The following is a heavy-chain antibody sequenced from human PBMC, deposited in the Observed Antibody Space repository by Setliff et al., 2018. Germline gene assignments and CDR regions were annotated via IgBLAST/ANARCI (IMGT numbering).Heavy chain of an antibody. CDR2: IYYSGRT. D-gene: IGHD1-26*01. Sequence: SETLSLTCTVSGGSMTSYYWTWIRQPPGKGLEWIGYIYYSGRTNYNPSLRSRVTISVDTSKNQFSLKVSSVTAADTALYYCARSPSSGAYWNPRPFYSDYWGQGTLVTVSS. J-gene: IGHJ4*02. CDR3: ARSPSSGAYWNPRPFYSDY. CDR1: GGSMTSYY. V-gene: IGHV4-59*08.